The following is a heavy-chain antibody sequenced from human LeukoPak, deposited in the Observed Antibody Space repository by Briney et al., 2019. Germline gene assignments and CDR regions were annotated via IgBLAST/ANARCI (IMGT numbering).Heavy chain of an antibody. Sequence: GGSLRLSCAASGFTFSSYAMHWVRQAPGKGLEWVAVISYDGSNKYYADSVKGRFTISRDNSKNTLYLQMNSLRAEDTAVYYCANIPKGYYYDSSGYYPDAFDIWGQGTMVTVSS. CDR2: ISYDGSNK. D-gene: IGHD3-22*01. CDR1: GFTFSSYA. CDR3: ANIPKGYYYDSSGYYPDAFDI. V-gene: IGHV3-30*04. J-gene: IGHJ3*02.